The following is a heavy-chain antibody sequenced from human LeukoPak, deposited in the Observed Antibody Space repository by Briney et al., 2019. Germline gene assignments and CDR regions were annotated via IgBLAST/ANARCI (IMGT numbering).Heavy chain of an antibody. J-gene: IGHJ4*02. Sequence: GGSLRLSCAASGFIFSTYWMSWVRQAPGKGLEWVANIKQDGSEKYYVDSVKGRFTISRDNAKNSLYLQMNSLRAEDTAVYYCARDRMATINSWGQGTVVTVSS. D-gene: IGHD5-12*01. CDR2: IKQDGSEK. CDR1: GFIFSTYW. CDR3: ARDRMATINS. V-gene: IGHV3-7*03.